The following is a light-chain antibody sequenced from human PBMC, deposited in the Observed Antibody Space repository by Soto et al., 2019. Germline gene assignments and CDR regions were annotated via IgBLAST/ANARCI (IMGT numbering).Light chain of an antibody. CDR2: KAS. Sequence: DIQMTQSPSTLSASVGDRVTITCRASQSISSWLAWYQQKPGKAPKLLIYKASSLESGVPSRFSGSESGTEFTLTISSLQPDGFATYYCQQYNSYSPYTFGQGTKLEIK. J-gene: IGKJ2*01. CDR3: QQYNSYSPYT. CDR1: QSISSW. V-gene: IGKV1-5*03.